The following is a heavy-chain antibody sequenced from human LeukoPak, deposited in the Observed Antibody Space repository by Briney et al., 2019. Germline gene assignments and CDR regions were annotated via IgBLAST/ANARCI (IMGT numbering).Heavy chain of an antibody. V-gene: IGHV3-53*05. CDR1: GFTVSSNY. CDR2: IYSGGST. Sequence: GGSLRLSCAASGFTVSSNYMSWVRQAPGKGLEWVSVIYSGGSTYYADSVKGRFTISRDISKNTLYVQMNNLRAEDSAVYYCAKVWGSSSSDYYYYYMDVWGKGTTVTVSS. CDR3: AKVWGSSSSDYYYYYMDV. J-gene: IGHJ6*03. D-gene: IGHD6-6*01.